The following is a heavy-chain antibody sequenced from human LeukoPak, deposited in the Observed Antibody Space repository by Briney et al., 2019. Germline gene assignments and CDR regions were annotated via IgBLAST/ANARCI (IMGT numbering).Heavy chain of an antibody. Sequence: GGSLRLSCAASGFTFSSYGMHWVRQAPGKGLEWVAVISYDGSNKYYADSVKGRFTISRDNSKNTLYLQMNSLRAEDTAVYYCAKDIGIVVVPAAYYFDYWGQGTLVTVSS. CDR3: AKDIGIVVVPAAYYFDY. CDR1: GFTFSSYG. V-gene: IGHV3-30*18. D-gene: IGHD2-2*01. J-gene: IGHJ4*02. CDR2: ISYDGSNK.